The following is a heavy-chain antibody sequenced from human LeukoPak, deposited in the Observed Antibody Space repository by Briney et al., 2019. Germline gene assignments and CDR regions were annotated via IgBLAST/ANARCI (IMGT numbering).Heavy chain of an antibody. Sequence: PGGSLRLSCAASGFTFSSNWMHWVRQAPGKGLVWVSRINEDGSTTNYADSVKGRSTIFRDNAKNTLYLQMNSLRAEDTAVYYCAKTYYYDSSGYSHYLAYDYWGQGTLVTVSS. J-gene: IGHJ4*02. CDR1: GFTFSSNW. V-gene: IGHV3-74*01. D-gene: IGHD3-22*01. CDR3: AKTYYYDSSGYSHYLAYDY. CDR2: INEDGSTT.